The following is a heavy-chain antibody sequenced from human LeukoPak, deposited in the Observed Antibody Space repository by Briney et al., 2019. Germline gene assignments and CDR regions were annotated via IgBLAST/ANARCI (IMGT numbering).Heavy chain of an antibody. CDR3: ARDSGSKGAFDI. CDR1: GYTFTSYY. CDR2: INPSGGST. D-gene: IGHD1-26*01. V-gene: IGHV1-46*01. J-gene: IGHJ3*02. Sequence: GASVKVSCKASGYTFTSYYMHWVRQAPGQGLEWMGIINPSGGSTSYAQKFQGRVTMTRDISTSTVYMELSSLRSEDTAVYYCARDSGSKGAFDIWGQGTMVTVSS.